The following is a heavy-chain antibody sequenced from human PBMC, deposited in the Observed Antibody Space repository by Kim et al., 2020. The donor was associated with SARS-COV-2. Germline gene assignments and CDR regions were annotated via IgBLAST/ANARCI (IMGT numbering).Heavy chain of an antibody. CDR3: ARDQYYYDSSGYYSHAF. CDR1: GFTFSSYA. V-gene: IGHV3-30*04. Sequence: GGSLRLSCAASGFTFSSYAMHWVRQAPGKGLEWVAVISYDGSNKYYADSVKGRFTISRDNSKNTLYLQMNSLRAEDTAVYYCARDQYYYDSSGYYSHAF. J-gene: IGHJ3*01. D-gene: IGHD3-22*01. CDR2: ISYDGSNK.